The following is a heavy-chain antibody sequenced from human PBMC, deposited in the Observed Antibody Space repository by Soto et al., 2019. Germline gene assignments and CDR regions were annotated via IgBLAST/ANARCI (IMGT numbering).Heavy chain of an antibody. CDR1: GYTFTGYY. V-gene: IGHV1-2*04. D-gene: IGHD4-17*01. Sequence: QVQLVQSGAEVKKPGASVKVSCKASGYTFTGYYMHWVRQAPGQGLEWMGWINPNSGGTNYAQKFQGWVTLTGDTSIITAYMELRRLRSDDTAVYYCARWIGDEGGGYFDYTGQGTLVTVSS. CDR2: INPNSGGT. CDR3: ARWIGDEGGGYFDY. J-gene: IGHJ4*02.